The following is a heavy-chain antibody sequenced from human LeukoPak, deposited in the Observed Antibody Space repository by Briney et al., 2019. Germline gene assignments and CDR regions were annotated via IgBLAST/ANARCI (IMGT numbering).Heavy chain of an antibody. CDR3: ARGSGYDLDY. CDR2: IYYSGST. Sequence: PSETLSLTCTVPGGSISSYYWSWIRQPPGKGLEWIGYIYYSGSTNYNPSLKSRVTISVDTSKNQFSLKLSSVTAADTAVYYCARGSGYDLDYWGQGTLVTVSS. D-gene: IGHD5-12*01. CDR1: GGSISSYY. J-gene: IGHJ4*02. V-gene: IGHV4-59*08.